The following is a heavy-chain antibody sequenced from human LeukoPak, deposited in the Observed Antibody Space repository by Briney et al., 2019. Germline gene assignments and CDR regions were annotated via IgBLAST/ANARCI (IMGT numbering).Heavy chain of an antibody. J-gene: IGHJ4*02. CDR3: ARSRITIFGVVTRFDY. CDR2: INSSGSTK. V-gene: IGHV3-11*04. CDR1: GFTFYDYH. D-gene: IGHD3-3*01. Sequence: AGGSLRLPCAASGFTFYDYHMSWPPQAPGQGLVGVSYINSSGSTKYYADSVKGRFTISRDNAKNSLYLQMNSMRAEDTAVYYCARSRITIFGVVTRFDYWGQGTLVTVSS.